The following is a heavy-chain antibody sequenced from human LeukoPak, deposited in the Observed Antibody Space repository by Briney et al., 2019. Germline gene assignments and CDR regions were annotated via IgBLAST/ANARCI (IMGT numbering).Heavy chain of an antibody. CDR3: ARDQNWVFDS. V-gene: IGHV3-48*01. CDR1: GFTFSTYP. Sequence: PGGSLRLSCAASGFTFSTYPMNWVRQAPGKGLEWVSNIRNSADTMYYADPVRGRFTISRDDAKNSLYLQMNSLRAEDTAVYYCARDQNWVFDSWGQGTLVTVSS. D-gene: IGHD7-27*01. J-gene: IGHJ4*02. CDR2: IRNSADTM.